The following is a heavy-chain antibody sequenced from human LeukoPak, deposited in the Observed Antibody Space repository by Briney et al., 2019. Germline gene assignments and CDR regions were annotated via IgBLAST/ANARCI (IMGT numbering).Heavy chain of an antibody. V-gene: IGHV1-24*01. Sequence: ASVKVSCKVSGYTLTELSMHWVRQAPGKGLEWMGGFDPEDGETIYAQKFQGRVTMTEDTSTDTAYMELSSLRSEDTAVYYCARLLYSGYDYVFAARFDPWGQGTLVTVSS. J-gene: IGHJ5*02. CDR1: GYTLTELS. D-gene: IGHD5-12*01. CDR3: ARLLYSGYDYVFAARFDP. CDR2: FDPEDGET.